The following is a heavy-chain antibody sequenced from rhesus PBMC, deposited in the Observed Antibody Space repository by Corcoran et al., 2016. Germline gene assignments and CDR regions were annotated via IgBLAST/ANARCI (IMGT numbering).Heavy chain of an antibody. CDR1: GLPSKGYG. D-gene: IGHD2-33*01. CDR3: AIHGVGGGCTS. V-gene: IGHV3-54*02. J-gene: IGHJ4*01. CDR2: ISFDGNDK. Sequence: VRVVEFGGGLVQPGGTRRRSCVVCGLPSKGYGMHWLRQAPGEGPEWVAVISFDGNDKQYVDSVKGRFTISRDNSKNRLYLQMNSLVFEDTAVYHCAIHGVGGGCTSWGQGVLVTVAS.